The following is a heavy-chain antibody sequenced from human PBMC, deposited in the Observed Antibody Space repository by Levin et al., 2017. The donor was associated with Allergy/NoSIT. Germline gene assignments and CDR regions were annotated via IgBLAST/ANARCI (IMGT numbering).Heavy chain of an antibody. Sequence: PSETLSLTCTVSGGSISSYYWSWIRQPPGKGLEWIGYIYYSGSTNYNPSLKSRVTISVDTSKNQFSLKLSSVTAADTAVYYCARGGRWIHLAWGYFDLWGHGTMVTVSS. CDR2: IYYSGST. CDR1: GGSISSYY. CDR3: ARGGRWIHLAWGYFDL. D-gene: IGHD5-18*01. V-gene: IGHV4-59*01. J-gene: IGHJ2*01.